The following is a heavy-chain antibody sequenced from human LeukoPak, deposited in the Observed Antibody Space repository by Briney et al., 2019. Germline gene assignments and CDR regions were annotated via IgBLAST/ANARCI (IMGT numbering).Heavy chain of an antibody. V-gene: IGHV3-7*01. CDR2: IKQDGSEK. CDR3: AREPTEQYYYDSSGSP. D-gene: IGHD3-22*01. CDR1: GFTFSSYW. Sequence: GGSLRLSCAASGFTFSSYWMGWVRQAPGKGLEWVANIKQDGSEKYYVDSVKGRFTISRDNAKNSLYLQMNSLRAEDTAVYYCAREPTEQYYYDSSGSPWGQGTMVTVSS. J-gene: IGHJ3*01.